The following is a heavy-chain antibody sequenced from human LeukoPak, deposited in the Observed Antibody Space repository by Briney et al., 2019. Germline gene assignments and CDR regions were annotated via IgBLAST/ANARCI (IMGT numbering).Heavy chain of an antibody. CDR1: GDSISIYY. J-gene: IGHJ5*02. V-gene: IGHV4-4*07. CDR2: IYSSGST. Sequence: SETLSLTCTVSGDSISIYYWSWIRQSADRGLEWIGRIYSSGSTNYRFSLENRVTMSLDTSKNQISLRLTSLTAADAAVYYCARDLGYSGFDWAPWGQGTLVTVSS. CDR3: ARDLGYSGFDWAP. D-gene: IGHD5-12*01.